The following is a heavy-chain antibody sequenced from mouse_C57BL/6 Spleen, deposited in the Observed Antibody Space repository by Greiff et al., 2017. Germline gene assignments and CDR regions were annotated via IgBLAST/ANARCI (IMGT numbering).Heavy chain of an antibody. CDR2: IRSKSSNYAT. D-gene: IGHD1-1*01. CDR1: GFTFNTYA. V-gene: IGHV10-3*01. CDR3: VRGFTTVVAEGFAY. J-gene: IGHJ3*01. Sequence: DVQLVESGGGLVQPKGSLKLSCAASGFTFNTYAMHWVRQAPGKGLEWVARIRSKSSNYATYYADSVKDRFTISRDDSQSMLYLQMNNLKTEDTAMYYCVRGFTTVVAEGFAYWGQGTLVTVSA.